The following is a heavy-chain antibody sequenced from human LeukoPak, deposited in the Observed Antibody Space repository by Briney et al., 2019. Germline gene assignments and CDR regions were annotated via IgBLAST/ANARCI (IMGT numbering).Heavy chain of an antibody. CDR3: TTPSPILAAAIEGY. CDR2: INPNSGGT. J-gene: IGHJ4*02. V-gene: IGHV1-2*02. CDR1: GYTFTGYY. Sequence: EASVKVSCKASGYTFTGYYMHWVRQAPGQGLEWMGWINPNSGGTNYAQKFQGRVTMTRDTSISTAYMELRRLESGDTAVYYCTTPSPILAAAIEGYWGQGTLVTVSS. D-gene: IGHD2-2*02.